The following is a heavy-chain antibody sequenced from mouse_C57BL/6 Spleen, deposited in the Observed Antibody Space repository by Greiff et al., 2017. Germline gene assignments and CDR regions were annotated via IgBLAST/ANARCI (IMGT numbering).Heavy chain of an antibody. D-gene: IGHD2-4*01. Sequence: EVQLQESGPGLVKPSQSLSLTCSVTGYSITSGYYWNWIRQFPGNKLEWMGYISYDGSNNYNPSLKNRISITRDTSKNQFFLKLNSVTTEDTATYYCARAPYDYEGNYAMDYWGQGTSVTVSS. CDR3: ARAPYDYEGNYAMDY. J-gene: IGHJ4*01. CDR2: ISYDGSN. CDR1: GYSITSGYY. V-gene: IGHV3-6*01.